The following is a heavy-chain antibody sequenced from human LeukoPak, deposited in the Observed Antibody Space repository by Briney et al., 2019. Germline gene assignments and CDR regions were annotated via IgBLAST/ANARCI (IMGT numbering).Heavy chain of an antibody. CDR1: GYTLTSYY. J-gene: IGHJ4*02. Sequence: ASVKVSCKASGYTLTSYYMHWVRQAPGQGLEWMGIINPSGGSTSYAQKFQGRVTMTRDTSTSTVYMELSSLRSEDTAVYYCARDGIRTTFDYWGQGTLVTVSS. CDR2: INPSGGST. D-gene: IGHD1-1*01. V-gene: IGHV1-46*01. CDR3: ARDGIRTTFDY.